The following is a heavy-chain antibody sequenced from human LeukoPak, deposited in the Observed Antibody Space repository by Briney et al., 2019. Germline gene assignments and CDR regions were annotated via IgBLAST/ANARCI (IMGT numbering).Heavy chain of an antibody. CDR2: IIPIFGIA. CDR3: ARAIEGWFDP. V-gene: IGHV1-69*04. Sequence: SVKVSCKASGGTFSSYAISWVRQAPGQGLEWMGRIIPIFGIANYAQKFQGRVTITADKSTSTAYMELSSLRSEDTAVCYCARAIEGWFDPWGQGTLVTVSS. D-gene: IGHD2/OR15-2a*01. J-gene: IGHJ5*02. CDR1: GGTFSSYA.